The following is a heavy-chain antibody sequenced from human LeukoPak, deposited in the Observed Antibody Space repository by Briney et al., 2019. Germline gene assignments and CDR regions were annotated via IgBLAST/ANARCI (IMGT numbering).Heavy chain of an antibody. D-gene: IGHD3-22*01. V-gene: IGHV1-46*01. Sequence: ASVKVSCKASGYTFTSYYMHWVRQAPGQGLEWMGIINPSGGSTSYAQKFQGRVTTTRDMSTSTVYMELSSLRSEDTAVYYCARDSNYYDGSGYSHRGVFDYCVQGTLVSVSS. CDR3: ARDSNYYDGSGYSHRGVFDY. J-gene: IGHJ4*02. CDR1: GYTFTSYY. CDR2: INPSGGST.